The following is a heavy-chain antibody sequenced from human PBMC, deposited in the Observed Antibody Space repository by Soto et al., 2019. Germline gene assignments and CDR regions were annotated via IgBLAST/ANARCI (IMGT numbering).Heavy chain of an antibody. J-gene: IGHJ4*02. CDR1: GFTFSSYG. CDR2: ISYDGSTK. V-gene: IGHV3-30*18. Sequence: QVQLVESGGGVVQPGTSLTLPCVASGFTFSSYGMHWVRQAPGKGLEWVALISYDGSTKYYADSVKGRFTISRDNSRNKRYLEMNSLRVDDTAVYYCAKGHQNHYGGSSVPDYWGQGILLAVSS. D-gene: IGHD4-17*01. CDR3: AKGHQNHYGGSSVPDY.